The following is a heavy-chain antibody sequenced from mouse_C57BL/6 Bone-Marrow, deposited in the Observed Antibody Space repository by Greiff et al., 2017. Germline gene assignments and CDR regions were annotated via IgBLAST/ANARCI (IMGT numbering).Heavy chain of an antibody. CDR3: ASDGYDDYAMDY. CDR1: GYTFTSYW. Sequence: QVQLQQPGAELVMPGASVKLSCKASGYTFTSYWMHWVKQRPGQGLKWIGEIDPSDSYTNYNQKFKGKSTLTVDKSSSTAYMQLSSLTSEDSAVXYCASDGYDDYAMDYWGQGTSVTVSS. CDR2: IDPSDSYT. J-gene: IGHJ4*01. D-gene: IGHD2-2*01. V-gene: IGHV1-69*01.